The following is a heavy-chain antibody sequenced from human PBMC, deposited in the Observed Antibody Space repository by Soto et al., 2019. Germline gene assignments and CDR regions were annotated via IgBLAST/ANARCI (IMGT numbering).Heavy chain of an antibody. CDR2: IYYSGST. Sequence: SETLSLTCTVSGASISSGGYYWSWIRQHPGKGLEWIGYIYYSGSTYYKPSLKSRVTISGDTSKNQFSLKLSSVTAADTAVYYCAREVRFGELLGLFDYWGQGTLVTVSS. CDR3: AREVRFGELLGLFDY. V-gene: IGHV4-31*03. D-gene: IGHD3-10*01. CDR1: GASISSGGYY. J-gene: IGHJ4*02.